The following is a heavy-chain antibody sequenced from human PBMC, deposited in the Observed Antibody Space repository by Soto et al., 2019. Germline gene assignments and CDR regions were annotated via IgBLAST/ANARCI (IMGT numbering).Heavy chain of an antibody. CDR1: GFTFSGYG. V-gene: IGHV3-30*03. D-gene: IGHD6-19*01. CDR3: VRDGSTGWHFDS. CDR2: ISYYGTNE. Sequence: GGSLRLSCEASGFTFSGYGMHWVRQAPGKGLEWVAVISYYGTNEYYEDSVKGRFTISRDNSKNTLYLQMNSLRIEGTAVYYCVRDGSTGWHFDSWGQGTLVTVS. J-gene: IGHJ4*02.